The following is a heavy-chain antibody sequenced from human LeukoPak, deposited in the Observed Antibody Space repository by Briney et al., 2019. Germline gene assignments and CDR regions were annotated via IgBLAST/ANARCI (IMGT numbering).Heavy chain of an antibody. CDR1: GYTFTGYY. D-gene: IGHD2-2*01. CDR2: INPYNGGT. Sequence: ASVKVSCKGSGYTFTGYYMHWVRQAPGQGLEWMGWINPYNGGTNYAQKFQGRGTMTRETSTSTAYMELSRLRSDDTAVYYCARGTTRIVLGPADMSSDLGYWGQGTLVTVSS. J-gene: IGHJ4*02. V-gene: IGHV1-2*02. CDR3: ARGTTRIVLGPADMSSDLGY.